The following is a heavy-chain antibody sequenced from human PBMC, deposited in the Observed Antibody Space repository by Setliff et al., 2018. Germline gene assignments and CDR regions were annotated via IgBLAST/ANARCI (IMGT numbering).Heavy chain of an antibody. Sequence: ASVKVSCKASGYTLTKYYMHWVQQAPGQGLEWMGIINPTGGLTRYAQKFQGRVTMTRDTSTSTVYLELSSLRSEDTALYYCARAPLESGYYYGQGHYFDNWGQGTLVTVSS. CDR1: GYTLTKYY. V-gene: IGHV1-46*01. D-gene: IGHD5-18*01. J-gene: IGHJ4*02. CDR2: INPTGGLT. CDR3: ARAPLESGYYYGQGHYFDN.